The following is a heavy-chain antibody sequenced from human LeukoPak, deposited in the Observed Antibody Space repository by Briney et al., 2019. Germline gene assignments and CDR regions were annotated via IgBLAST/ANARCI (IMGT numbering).Heavy chain of an antibody. CDR2: IIPIFGTA. V-gene: IGHV1-69*01. Sequence: GSPVKVSCKASGGTFSSYAISWVRQAPGQGLELMGGIIPIFGTANYAQKFQGRVTITADESTSTAYMELSSLRSEDTAVYYCARGTPPSNYFDYWGQGTLVTVSS. CDR1: GGTFSSYA. D-gene: IGHD2-15*01. J-gene: IGHJ4*02. CDR3: ARGTPPSNYFDY.